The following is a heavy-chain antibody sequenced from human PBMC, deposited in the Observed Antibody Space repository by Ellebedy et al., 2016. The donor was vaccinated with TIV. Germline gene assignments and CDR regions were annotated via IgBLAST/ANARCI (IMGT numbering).Heavy chain of an antibody. D-gene: IGHD3-16*01. CDR2: IKDDGSEK. J-gene: IGHJ6*02. V-gene: IGHV3-7*04. Sequence: PGGSLRLSCAASGFTISNYWMNWVRQAPGKGLEWVAYIKDDGSEKYYVDSVKGRFTIFRDNAKNSLYQQINSLRAEDTAVYHCARGMRVMSYYYGIDVWGQGTTVTVSS. CDR3: ARGMRVMSYYYGIDV. CDR1: GFTISNYW.